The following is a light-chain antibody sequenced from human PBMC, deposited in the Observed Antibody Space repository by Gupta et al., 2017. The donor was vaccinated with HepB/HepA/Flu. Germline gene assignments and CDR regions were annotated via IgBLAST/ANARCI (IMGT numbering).Light chain of an antibody. CDR2: INN. Sequence: QSVLTQPPSASGTPGQRVTISCSGSSSNIGSKTVKWYQQVPGTAPKLLIYINNRRHSGVPDRFSGSKSGTSASLAISGLQAEDEADYYCATWDASMNGWVFGGGTKLTVL. V-gene: IGLV1-44*01. CDR3: ATWDASMNGWV. J-gene: IGLJ3*02. CDR1: SSNIGSKT.